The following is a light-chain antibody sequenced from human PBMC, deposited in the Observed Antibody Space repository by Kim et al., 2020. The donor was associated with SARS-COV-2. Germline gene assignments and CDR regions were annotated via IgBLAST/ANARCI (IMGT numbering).Light chain of an antibody. V-gene: IGLV2-23*02. J-gene: IGLJ2*01. Sequence: QSALTQPASVSGSPGQSITISCTGTSSDVGSYNLVSWYQQHPGKAPKLMIYEVSKRPSGVSNRFSGSKSGNTASLTISGPQAEDEADYYCCSYAGSSTFLVVFGGGTQLTVL. CDR3: CSYAGSSTFLVV. CDR2: EVS. CDR1: SSDVGSYNL.